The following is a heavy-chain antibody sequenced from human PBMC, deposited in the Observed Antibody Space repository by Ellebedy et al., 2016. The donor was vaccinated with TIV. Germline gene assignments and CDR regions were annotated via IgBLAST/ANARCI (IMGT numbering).Heavy chain of an antibody. CDR1: GDSISRTTYY. CDR2: LFSTGNT. CDR3: ARGDYGDYSDAFDM. Sequence: MPSETLSLTCNASGDSISRTTYYWGWIRQPTGKGLAWIGTLFSTGNTHYNPSLYSRVTISLGTSKNHLSLRLTSVTAADTALYYCARGDYGDYSDAFDMWGQGTMVTVSS. D-gene: IGHD4-17*01. V-gene: IGHV4-39*07. J-gene: IGHJ3*02.